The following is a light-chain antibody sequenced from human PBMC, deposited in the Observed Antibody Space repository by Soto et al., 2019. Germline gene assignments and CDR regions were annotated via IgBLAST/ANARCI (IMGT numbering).Light chain of an antibody. CDR3: QQYYSTLF. J-gene: IGKJ4*01. CDR1: QSVLHSSNNKNY. Sequence: DIVMTQSPDSLAVSLGERATINCRSSQSVLHSSNNKNYLAWYQQKPGQPPKLLIYWASTRESGVPDRFSGSGSGTDFTLTISSLQAEDVAVYYCQQYYSTLFFGGGTKVEIK. CDR2: WAS. V-gene: IGKV4-1*01.